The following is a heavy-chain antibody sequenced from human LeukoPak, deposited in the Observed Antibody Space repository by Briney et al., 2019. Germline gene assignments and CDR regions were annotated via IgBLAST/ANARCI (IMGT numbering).Heavy chain of an antibody. CDR3: ARGGGWIGGAFDI. CDR1: GGSFSGYY. V-gene: IGHV4-34*01. Sequence: PSETLSLTCAVYGGSFSGYYWSWIRQPPGKGLEWIGEINHSGSTNYNPSLKSRVTISVDTSKNQFSLKLSSVTAADTAVYYCARGGGWIGGAFDIWGQGTMVTVSS. J-gene: IGHJ3*02. CDR2: INHSGST. D-gene: IGHD3-10*01.